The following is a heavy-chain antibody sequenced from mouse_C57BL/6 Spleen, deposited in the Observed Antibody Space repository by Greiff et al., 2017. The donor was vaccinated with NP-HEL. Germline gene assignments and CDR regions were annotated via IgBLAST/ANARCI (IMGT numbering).Heavy chain of an antibody. D-gene: IGHD3-2*02. J-gene: IGHJ2*01. CDR3: ASGRQLRLRNYFDY. Sequence: VQLQQPGAELVRPGSSVKLSCKASGYTFTSYWMDWVKQRPGQGLEWIGNIYPSDSETHYNQKFKDKATLTVDKSSSTAYMQLSSLTSEDSAVYYCASGRQLRLRNYFDYWGQGTTLTVSS. CDR1: GYTFTSYW. V-gene: IGHV1-61*01. CDR2: IYPSDSET.